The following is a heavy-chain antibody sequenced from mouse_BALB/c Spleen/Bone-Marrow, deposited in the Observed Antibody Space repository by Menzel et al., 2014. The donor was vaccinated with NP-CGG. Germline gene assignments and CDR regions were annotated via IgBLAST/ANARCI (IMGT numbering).Heavy chain of an antibody. CDR2: ILPECGSN. V-gene: IGHV1-9*01. Sequence: VQAVASGAELKKPGASVKLSWKSSGYKFRSYWIEGVKQRPGHGLEWNGEILPECGSNNYNENVRAKATFTADTSSNTDYMQLSSLTSEDSAVYYCARTPGVLYFFDYRSQGTTITAPS. J-gene: IGHJ2*01. CDR1: GYKFRSYW. CDR3: ARTPGVLYFFDY.